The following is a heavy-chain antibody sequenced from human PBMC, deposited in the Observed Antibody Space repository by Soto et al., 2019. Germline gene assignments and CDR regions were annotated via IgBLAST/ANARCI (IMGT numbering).Heavy chain of an antibody. J-gene: IGHJ6*02. V-gene: IGHV3-33*01. CDR3: ARESGYSYGYNYYGMDV. CDR2: IWYDGSNK. CDR1: GFTFSSCG. D-gene: IGHD5-18*01. Sequence: GGSLRLSCAASGFTFSSCGMHWVRQAPGKGLEWVAVIWYDGSNKYYADSVKGRFTISRDNSKNTLYLQMNSLRAEDTAVYYCARESGYSYGYNYYGMDVWGQGTTVTVSS.